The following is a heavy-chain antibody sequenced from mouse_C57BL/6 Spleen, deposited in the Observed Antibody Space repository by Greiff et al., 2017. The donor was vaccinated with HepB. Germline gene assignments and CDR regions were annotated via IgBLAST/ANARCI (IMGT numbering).Heavy chain of an antibody. CDR3: ASSPSVSDVPWYFDV. Sequence: QVQLQQPGAELVRPGSSVKLSCKASGYTFTSYWMHWVKQRPIQGLEWIGNIDPSDSETHYNQKFKDKATLTVDKSSSTAYMQLSSLTSEDSAVYYCASSPSVSDVPWYFDVWGTGTTVTVSS. J-gene: IGHJ1*03. CDR2: IDPSDSET. V-gene: IGHV1-52*01. CDR1: GYTFTSYW. D-gene: IGHD3-1*01.